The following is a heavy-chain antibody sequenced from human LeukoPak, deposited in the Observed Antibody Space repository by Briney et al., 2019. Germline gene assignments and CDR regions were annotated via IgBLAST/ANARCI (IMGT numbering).Heavy chain of an antibody. CDR2: MNPNSGNT. J-gene: IGHJ5*02. Sequence: ASVKVSCKASGYTFTGYYMHWVRQAPGQGLEWMGWMNPNSGNTGYAQKFQGRVTMTRNTSISTAYMELSSLRSEDTAVYYCARGPVLRYFDWLSLSSGWFDPWGQGTLVTVSS. D-gene: IGHD3-9*01. V-gene: IGHV1-8*02. CDR3: ARGPVLRYFDWLSLSSGWFDP. CDR1: GYTFTGYY.